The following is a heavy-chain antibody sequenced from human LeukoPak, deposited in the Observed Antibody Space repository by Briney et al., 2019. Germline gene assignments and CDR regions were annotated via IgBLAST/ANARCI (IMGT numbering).Heavy chain of an antibody. CDR3: ARLVSRETAILPPYYYYMDV. V-gene: IGHV4-39*01. Sequence: PSETLSLTCTVSGGSIRSSNDYWGWVRQPPGEGLEWIGNVYYTGSTYYNPSLKSRVTISVDTSKSQFSLKVRSVTAADTAIYYCARLVSRETAILPPYYYYMDVWGEGTTVTVSS. D-gene: IGHD2-21*02. J-gene: IGHJ6*03. CDR2: VYYTGST. CDR1: GGSIRSSNDY.